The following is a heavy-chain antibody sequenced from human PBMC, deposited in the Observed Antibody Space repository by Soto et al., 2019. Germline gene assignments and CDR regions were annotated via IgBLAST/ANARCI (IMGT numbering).Heavy chain of an antibody. CDR2: IDWDDDK. Sequence: SGPTLVNPTQTLTLTCTFSGFSLSTSGMCVSWIRQPPGKALEWLALIDWDDDKYYSTSLKTRLTISKDTSKNQVVLTMTNMDPVDTATYYCARIIDYYGSGSYSLFDYWGQGTLVTVSS. CDR3: ARIIDYYGSGSYSLFDY. D-gene: IGHD3-10*01. V-gene: IGHV2-70*01. CDR1: GFSLSTSGMC. J-gene: IGHJ4*02.